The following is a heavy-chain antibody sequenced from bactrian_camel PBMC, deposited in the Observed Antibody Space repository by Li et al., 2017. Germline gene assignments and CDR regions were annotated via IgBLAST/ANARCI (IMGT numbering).Heavy chain of an antibody. D-gene: IGHD5*01. Sequence: HVQLVESGGGSVQAGGSLRLSCAASGYTFSSYCMAWFRQAPGEEREGEREGVAGISREGDTNHADSVKGRFTISYDKAKNTVYLQMNAMKPEDTAMYYCAAGDTFCGLLRRQYSAWGQGTQVTVS. J-gene: IGHJ6*01. V-gene: IGHV3S53*01. CDR2: ISREGDT. CDR3: AAGDTFCGLLRRQYSA. CDR1: GYTFSSYC.